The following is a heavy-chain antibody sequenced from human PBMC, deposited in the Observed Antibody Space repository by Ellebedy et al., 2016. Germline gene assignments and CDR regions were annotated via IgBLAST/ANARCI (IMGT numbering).Heavy chain of an antibody. CDR1: GGSINNYY. Sequence: SETLSLXCTVSGGSINNYYWGWIRQPPGKGLEWIGSIYHSGSTYYNPSLKSRVTISVDTSKNQFSLKLSSVTAADTAVYYCARHLTYSSSWYLWFDPWGQGTLVTVSS. CDR3: ARHLTYSSSWYLWFDP. D-gene: IGHD6-13*01. CDR2: IYHSGST. J-gene: IGHJ5*02. V-gene: IGHV4-38-2*02.